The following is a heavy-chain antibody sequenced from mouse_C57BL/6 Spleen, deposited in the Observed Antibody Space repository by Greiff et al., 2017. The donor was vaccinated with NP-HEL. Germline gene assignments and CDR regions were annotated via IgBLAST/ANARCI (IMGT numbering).Heavy chain of an antibody. J-gene: IGHJ3*01. CDR2: IDPSDSET. CDR1: GYTFTSYW. D-gene: IGHD3-3*01. CDR3: ARQEGRRFAY. V-gene: IGHV1-52*01. Sequence: QVQLQQPGAELVRPGSSVKLSCKASGYTFTSYWMHWVKQRPIQGLEWIGNIDPSDSETHYNQKFKDKATLTVDKSSSTAYMQLSSRTSEDSAVYYCARQEGRRFAYWGQGTLVTVSA.